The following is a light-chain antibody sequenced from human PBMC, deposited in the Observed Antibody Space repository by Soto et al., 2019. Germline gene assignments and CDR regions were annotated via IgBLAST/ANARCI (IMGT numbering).Light chain of an antibody. CDR3: QQYGSSPTT. CDR1: QSISTY. CDR2: AAS. J-gene: IGKJ1*01. Sequence: DLQMTQSPSSLSASVGDRVTITGRASQSISTYLNWYQQKPGKAPELLIYAASTLQSGVPSRFSGSGSVTDITLTISRLEPEDFAVYYCQQYGSSPTTFGQGTKVDIK. V-gene: IGKV1-39*01.